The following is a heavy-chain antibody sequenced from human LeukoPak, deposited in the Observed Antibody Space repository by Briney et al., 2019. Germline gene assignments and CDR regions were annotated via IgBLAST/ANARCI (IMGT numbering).Heavy chain of an antibody. CDR3: ARGGRSRRADAFDI. Sequence: SGGSLRLSCAASGFTFSSYWMSWVRQAPGKGLEWVANIKQDGSEKYYVDSVKGRFTVSRDNAKNSLYLQMNSLRAEDTAVYYCARGGRSRRADAFDIWGQGTMVTVSS. D-gene: IGHD1-26*01. CDR2: IKQDGSEK. V-gene: IGHV3-7*01. J-gene: IGHJ3*02. CDR1: GFTFSSYW.